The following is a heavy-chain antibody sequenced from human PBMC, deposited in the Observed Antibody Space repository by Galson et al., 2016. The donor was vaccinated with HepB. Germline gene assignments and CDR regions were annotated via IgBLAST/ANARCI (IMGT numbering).Heavy chain of an antibody. D-gene: IGHD3-22*01. CDR3: ANGSSGYYYVSDH. V-gene: IGHV3-23*01. J-gene: IGHJ4*02. CDR2: VLASGLST. CDR1: GFTFDSYA. Sequence: SLRLSCAASGFTFDSYAMNWVRQAPGKGLEWVSAVLASGLSTYYAASVRGRFTISRDNSKNTLSLQMDSLRAEDTAVYYCANGSSGYYYVSDHWGQGTLVTVSS.